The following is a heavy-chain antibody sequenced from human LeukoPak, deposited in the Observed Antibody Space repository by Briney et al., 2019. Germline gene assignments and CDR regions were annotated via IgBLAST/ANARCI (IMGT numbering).Heavy chain of an antibody. J-gene: IGHJ2*01. CDR2: IYYTRST. CDR3: AAPLTRPHWYFAL. Sequence: PSETLSLTCTVSGGSVNTISYYWGWIRQPPGKGLEWIGSIYYTRSTSYNPSLTSRVTMSVDTSKNQFSLKLNSVTAADTAVYFCAAPLTRPHWYFALWGRGTLVTVSS. V-gene: IGHV4-39*01. CDR1: GGSVNTISYY.